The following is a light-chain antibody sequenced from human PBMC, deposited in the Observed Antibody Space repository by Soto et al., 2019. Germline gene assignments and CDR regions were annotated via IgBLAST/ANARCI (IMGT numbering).Light chain of an antibody. CDR3: CSYAGSYTVI. Sequence: QSALTQPRSVSGSPGQSVTISCTGTSRDVGAYKYVSWYQHHPGKVPELIIYDVTKRPSGVPDRFSGSKSGNTASLTISGLQTEDEADYYCCSYAGSYTVIFGGGTKLTVL. V-gene: IGLV2-11*01. J-gene: IGLJ2*01. CDR2: DVT. CDR1: SRDVGAYKY.